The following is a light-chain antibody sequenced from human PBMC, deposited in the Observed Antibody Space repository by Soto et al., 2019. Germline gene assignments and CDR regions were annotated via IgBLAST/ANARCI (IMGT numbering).Light chain of an antibody. CDR1: QTISHY. V-gene: IGKV1-39*01. J-gene: IGKJ3*01. Sequence: DIPLTQSPSSPCASVGDRVTITWRASQTISHYLNWYKMKPGKDPKLLIYGAFSLQNGVPPRFSGSGSGTDFALTIRNLEPEDFASYFCQQSYTSPTFGPGTKVDL. CDR2: GAF. CDR3: QQSYTSPT.